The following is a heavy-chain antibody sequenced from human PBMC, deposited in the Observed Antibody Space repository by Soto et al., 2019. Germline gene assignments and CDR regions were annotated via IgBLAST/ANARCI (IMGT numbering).Heavy chain of an antibody. Sequence: SGPTLVNPTQTLTLTCTFSGFSLSTSGMCVSWIRQPPGKALEWLARIDWDDDKYYSTSLKTRLTISKDTSKNQVVLTMTNMDPVDTATYYCARIQVRGGYNSPCAFDIWGQGTMVTVSS. CDR2: IDWDDDK. CDR1: GFSLSTSGMC. J-gene: IGHJ3*02. D-gene: IGHD5-12*01. CDR3: ARIQVRGGYNSPCAFDI. V-gene: IGHV2-70*11.